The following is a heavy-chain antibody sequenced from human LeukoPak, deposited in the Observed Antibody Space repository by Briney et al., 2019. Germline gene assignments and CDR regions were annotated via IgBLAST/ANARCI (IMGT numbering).Heavy chain of an antibody. D-gene: IGHD3-22*01. J-gene: IGHJ4*02. Sequence: PSETLSLTCTVSGDSISIYYWSWIRQPPGKGLEWIGYIYYTESTTYNPSLKSRLTISIDTSKNQFSLNLISLTAADTAVYYCARGRGDSRGTSFDSWGQGTLVTVSS. V-gene: IGHV4-59*01. CDR3: ARGRGDSRGTSFDS. CDR2: IYYTEST. CDR1: GDSISIYY.